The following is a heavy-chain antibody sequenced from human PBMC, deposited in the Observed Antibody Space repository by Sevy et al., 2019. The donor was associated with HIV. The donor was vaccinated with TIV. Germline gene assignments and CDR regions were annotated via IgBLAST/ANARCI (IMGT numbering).Heavy chain of an antibody. V-gene: IGHV3-23*01. J-gene: IGHJ3*02. Sequence: GGSLRLSCAASGFTFSSYAMSWVRQAPGKGLEWVSAISGSGGSTYYADSVKCRFTISRDNSKNTLYLQMNSLRAEDTAVYYCAKVRYGSEDAFDIWGQGTMVTVSS. CDR1: GFTFSSYA. CDR3: AKVRYGSEDAFDI. CDR2: ISGSGGST. D-gene: IGHD3-10*01.